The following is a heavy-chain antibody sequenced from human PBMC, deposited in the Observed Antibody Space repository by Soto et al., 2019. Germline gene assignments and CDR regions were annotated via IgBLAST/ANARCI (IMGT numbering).Heavy chain of an antibody. D-gene: IGHD6-19*01. CDR2: IDPSDSYT. Sequence: EVQLVQSGAEVKKPGESLRISCKNSGNSFTSYWINWVRQMPGKGLEWMGRIDPSDSYTNYSPSFQGHVTISADKSISTAYLQWRSLKASDTAMYYCAIKLAGDLPDYWGQGTLVTVSS. V-gene: IGHV5-10-1*03. CDR1: GNSFTSYW. J-gene: IGHJ4*02. CDR3: AIKLAGDLPDY.